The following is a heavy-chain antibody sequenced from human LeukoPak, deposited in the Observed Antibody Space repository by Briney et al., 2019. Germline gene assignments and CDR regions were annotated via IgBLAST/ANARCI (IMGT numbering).Heavy chain of an antibody. CDR3: ARDGPIAAAGNYYYYGMDV. CDR2: IYSGGST. V-gene: IGHV3-53*04. J-gene: IGHJ6*02. CDR1: GFTLSSNY. Sequence: PGGSLRLSCAASGFTLSSNYMSWVRQAPGKGLEGVSVIYSGGSTYYADSVKGRFTISRHNSKNTLYLQMNSLRAEDTAVYYCARDGPIAAAGNYYYYGMDVWGQGTTVTVSS. D-gene: IGHD6-13*01.